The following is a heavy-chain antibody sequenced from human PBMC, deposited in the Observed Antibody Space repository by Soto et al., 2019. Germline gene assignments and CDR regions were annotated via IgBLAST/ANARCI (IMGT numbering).Heavy chain of an antibody. V-gene: IGHV3-74*01. CDR3: ATVATHSYNWIAP. J-gene: IGHJ5*02. Sequence: EVQLVESGGGLVQPGGSLRLSCAASGFTFSTYWMHWVRQAPGKGLVWVSRINADGSTTTYADSVKGRFTISRDNAKTTLYLHMNSLRPEDTAVYFCATVATHSYNWIAPWGQGTLVTISS. D-gene: IGHD3-3*02. CDR2: INADGSTT. CDR1: GFTFSTYW.